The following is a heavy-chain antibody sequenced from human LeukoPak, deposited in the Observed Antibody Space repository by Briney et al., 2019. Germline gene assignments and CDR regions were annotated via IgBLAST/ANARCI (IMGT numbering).Heavy chain of an antibody. CDR3: ARERKGGSSSDY. D-gene: IGHD6-13*01. J-gene: IGHJ4*02. CDR1: GGSFSGYY. Sequence: SETLSLTCAVYGGSFSGYYWSWIRQPPGKGLEWIGYIYHSGSTYYNPSLKSRVTISVDTSKNQFSLKLSSVTAADTAVYYCARERKGGSSSDYWGQGTLVTVSS. CDR2: IYHSGST. V-gene: IGHV4-34*01.